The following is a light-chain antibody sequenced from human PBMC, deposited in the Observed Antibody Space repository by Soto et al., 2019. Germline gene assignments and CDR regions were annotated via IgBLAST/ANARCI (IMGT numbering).Light chain of an antibody. Sequence: EIQMTQSPSSLSASLGERVTITCQASQDINDYSNWYQQKPGKAPRLLIYGASFLEVGVPSRFSGSGSGTHFTLTISSLQPEDVATYYCHQYDSLPYNFGQGTRLEIK. CDR2: GAS. CDR1: QDINDY. CDR3: HQYDSLPYN. J-gene: IGKJ2*01. V-gene: IGKV1-33*01.